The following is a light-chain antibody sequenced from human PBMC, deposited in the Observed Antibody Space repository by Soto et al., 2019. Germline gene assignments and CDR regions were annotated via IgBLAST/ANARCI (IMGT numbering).Light chain of an antibody. V-gene: IGKV3-20*01. CDR1: QSVSSSY. J-gene: IGKJ1*01. CDR2: GAS. Sequence: EIVLTQSPGTLSLSPGERATLSCRASQSVSSSYLAWYQQKPGQAPRLLIYGASSRATGIPDRFSGSGSGTVFTLTISRLEPEDFAVYYCQQYGISRTFGQGTKVEIK. CDR3: QQYGISRT.